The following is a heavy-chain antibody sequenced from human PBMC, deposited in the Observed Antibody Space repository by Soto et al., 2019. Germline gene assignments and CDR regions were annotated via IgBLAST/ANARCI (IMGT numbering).Heavy chain of an antibody. CDR1: AYTFTSYY. Sequence: SGKVSCKASAYTFTSYYMHWVRQAPGQGLEWMGIINPSGGSTSYAQKFQGRVTMTRDTSTSTVYMELSSLRAEDTAVYYCARDSSGWYGGYWGQATLVTVSS. D-gene: IGHD6-19*01. J-gene: IGHJ4*02. CDR2: INPSGGST. V-gene: IGHV1-46*01. CDR3: ARDSSGWYGGY.